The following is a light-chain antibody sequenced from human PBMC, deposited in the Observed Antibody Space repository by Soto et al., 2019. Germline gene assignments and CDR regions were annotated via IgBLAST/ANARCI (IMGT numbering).Light chain of an antibody. V-gene: IGKV3-20*01. Sequence: EIVLTQSPGTLSLSPGERATLSCRASQSVSSSSLAWYQQKPGQAPSLLIYGASSRSTGIPDRFSASGSGTDFTLTIGRLEPEDAAVFYCQQYGTSSYMFGQATKLEIK. CDR3: QQYGTSSYM. J-gene: IGKJ2*01. CDR1: QSVSSSS. CDR2: GAS.